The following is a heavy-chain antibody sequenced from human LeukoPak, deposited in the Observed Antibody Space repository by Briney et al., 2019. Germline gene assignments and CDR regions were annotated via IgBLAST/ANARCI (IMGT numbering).Heavy chain of an antibody. CDR2: ISSSSSYT. V-gene: IGHV3-11*05. J-gene: IGHJ4*02. CDR1: GFTFSDYY. D-gene: IGHD2-2*01. Sequence: PGGSLRPSCAAYGFTFSDYYMSWIRQAPGKGLEWVSYISSSSSYTNYADSVKGRFTISRDNAKNSLYLQMNSLRAEDTAVYYCAREHADCSSTSCYPPYFDYWGQGTLVTVSS. CDR3: AREHADCSSTSCYPPYFDY.